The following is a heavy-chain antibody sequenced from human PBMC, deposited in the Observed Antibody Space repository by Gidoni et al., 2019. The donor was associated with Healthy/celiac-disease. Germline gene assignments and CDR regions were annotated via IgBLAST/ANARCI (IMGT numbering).Heavy chain of an antibody. J-gene: IGHJ4*02. CDR1: GGSISSYY. V-gene: IGHV4-59*01. Sequence: QVQLQESGPGLVKPSETLSLTCTVSGGSISSYYWSWIRQPPGKGLEWIGYIYYSGSTNYNPSLKSRVTISVDTSKNQFSLKLSSVTAADTAVYYCARAIHEPPFDYWGQGTLVTVSS. CDR2: IYYSGST. CDR3: ARAIHEPPFDY.